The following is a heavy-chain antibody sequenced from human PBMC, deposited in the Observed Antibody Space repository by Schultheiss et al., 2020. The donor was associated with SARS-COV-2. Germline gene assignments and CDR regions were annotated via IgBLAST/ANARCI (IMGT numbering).Heavy chain of an antibody. D-gene: IGHD3-3*01. CDR1: GGSISSSNYC. CDR3: ARGYYDFWSGYYLDYMDV. CDR2: IYHSGST. V-gene: IGHV4-30-2*01. J-gene: IGHJ6*03. Sequence: SETLSLTCTVSGGSISSSNYCWGWIRQPPGKGLEWIGYIYHSGSTYYNPSLKSRVTISVDRSKNQFSLKLSSVTAADTAVYYCARGYYDFWSGYYLDYMDVWGKGTTVTVSS.